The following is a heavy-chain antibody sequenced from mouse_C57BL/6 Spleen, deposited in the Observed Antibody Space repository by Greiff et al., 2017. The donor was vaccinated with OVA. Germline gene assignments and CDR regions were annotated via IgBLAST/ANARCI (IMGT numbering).Heavy chain of an antibody. V-gene: IGHV1-69*02. J-gene: IGHJ3*01. CDR1: GYTFTSYW. Sequence: VQLQQPGAELVRPGASVKLSCKASGYTFTSYWMHWVKQRPGQGLEWIGKIDPSDSDTNYNQKFKGKATLTVDKSSSTAYMQLSSLTSEDSAVYHCSRGSNILADWGTGTLVTVSA. D-gene: IGHD1-1*01. CDR3: SRGSNILAD. CDR2: IDPSDSDT.